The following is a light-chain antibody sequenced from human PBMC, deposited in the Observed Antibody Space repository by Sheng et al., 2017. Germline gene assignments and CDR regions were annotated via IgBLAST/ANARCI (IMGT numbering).Light chain of an antibody. J-gene: IGKJ3*01. CDR2: DSS. Sequence: IQMTQSPSSLSASVGDRVTITCRAGQSISTSLNWYQQKSGQDPKLLIYDSSNLQSGVPSRFSGSGSGTDFTLTISSLQPEDFATYYCQQSFSTPFTFGPGTKVEVK. CDR1: QSISTS. CDR3: QQSFSTPFT. V-gene: IGKV1-39*01.